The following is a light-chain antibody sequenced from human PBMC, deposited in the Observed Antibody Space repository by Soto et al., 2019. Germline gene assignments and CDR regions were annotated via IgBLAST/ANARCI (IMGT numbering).Light chain of an antibody. J-gene: IGLJ1*01. Sequence: QSVLTQPASVSGSPGQSMTIPCTGTSGDVGGYNLVSWYQQHPGKAPKLMIYEVTERPSGVSKRFSGSKSATTASLTISGLQPADEADYYCCSYAGNSEVFGTGTKVTVL. CDR2: EVT. CDR1: SGDVGGYNL. V-gene: IGLV2-23*02. CDR3: CSYAGNSEV.